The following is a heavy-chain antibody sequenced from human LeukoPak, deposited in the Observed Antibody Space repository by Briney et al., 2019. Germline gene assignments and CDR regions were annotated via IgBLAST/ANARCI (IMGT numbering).Heavy chain of an antibody. CDR3: TRGGRYTSYYWQY. J-gene: IGHJ4*02. V-gene: IGHV3-7*01. CDR2: IKKDGSEK. CDR1: ELIFSDFS. Sequence: GGSLRLSCVASELIFSDFSMTWVRHSRGKGPEWVANIKKDGSEKYYVDSVKGRFTISRDNAENTLYLHMTSLRADDTAVYYCTRGGRYTSYYWQYWGPGTLVTVSS. D-gene: IGHD1-26*01.